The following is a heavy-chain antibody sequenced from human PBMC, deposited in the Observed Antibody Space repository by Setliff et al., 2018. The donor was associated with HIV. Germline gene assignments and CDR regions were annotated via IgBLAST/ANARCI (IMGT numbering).Heavy chain of an antibody. V-gene: IGHV3-21*01. CDR1: GFSFSSYS. J-gene: IGHJ6*03. CDR3: ARSGDGDYYYYMDV. Sequence: GGSLRLSCAASGFSFSSYSMNWVRQAPGKGLEWVSSVSSSSRYIYHADSVQGRFTISRDNAKNSLYLQMNSLRAEDTAVYYCARSGDGDYYYYMDVWGKGTTVTVSS. D-gene: IGHD7-27*01. CDR2: VSSSSRYI.